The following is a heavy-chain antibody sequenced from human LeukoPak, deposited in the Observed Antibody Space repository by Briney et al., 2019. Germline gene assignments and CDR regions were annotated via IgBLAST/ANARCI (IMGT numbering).Heavy chain of an antibody. D-gene: IGHD3-10*01. V-gene: IGHV3-33*01. J-gene: IGHJ4*02. CDR1: GFTFSSYG. Sequence: GGSLRLSCTASGFTFSSYGMHWVRQAPGKGLEWVAVIWFDGSNKYYADSVKGRFTISRDNSRSTLYLHMNSLRPEDTAIYYCAREGYYGSGSPPSLYFDYWGQGTLVTVSS. CDR3: AREGYYGSGSPPSLYFDY. CDR2: IWFDGSNK.